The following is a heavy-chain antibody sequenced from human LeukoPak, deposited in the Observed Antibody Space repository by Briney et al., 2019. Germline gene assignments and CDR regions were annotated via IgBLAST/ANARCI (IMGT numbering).Heavy chain of an antibody. Sequence: ASVKVSCTASGYRFTGYYIHWVRQAPGQGLEWMGWINPNSGETNFPQKFQGRVTMTRDTSVTTAYMELKRLRSDDTVVYYCTRTDFYYYYMDVWGKGTMVTVSS. CDR2: INPNSGET. J-gene: IGHJ6*03. CDR3: TRTDFYYYYMDV. CDR1: GYRFTGYY. V-gene: IGHV1-2*02.